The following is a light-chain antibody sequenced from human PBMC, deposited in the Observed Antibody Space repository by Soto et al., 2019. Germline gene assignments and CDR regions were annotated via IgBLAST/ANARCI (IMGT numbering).Light chain of an antibody. CDR3: QQYHSWT. J-gene: IGKJ1*01. Sequence: DIQMTQSPSTLAASVGDRVTITCRASQSISSWMAWYQQKPGKAPKLLIYTASSLQSGVPSRFSGIGSGTEFTLTISSLQPDDFATYYCQQYHSWTFGQGTKVEIK. V-gene: IGKV1-5*03. CDR1: QSISSW. CDR2: TAS.